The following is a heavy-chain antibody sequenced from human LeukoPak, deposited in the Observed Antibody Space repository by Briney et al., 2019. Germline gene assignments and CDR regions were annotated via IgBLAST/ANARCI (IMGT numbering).Heavy chain of an antibody. Sequence: GGSLRLSCAASGFTFSDYYMTWIRQAPGTGLECVTYMSSDSSTIYYADSVKGRFTISRDNVKKLLYLQVSSLRADDTAVYYCARIGSYHSGYYHYYYMDAWGKGTRSPSP. CDR2: MSSDSSTI. CDR1: GFTFSDYY. J-gene: IGHJ6*03. V-gene: IGHV3-11*04. CDR3: ARIGSYHSGYYHYYYMDA. D-gene: IGHD3-10*01.